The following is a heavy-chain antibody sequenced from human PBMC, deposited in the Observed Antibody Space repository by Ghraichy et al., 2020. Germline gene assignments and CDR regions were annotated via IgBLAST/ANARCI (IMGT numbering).Heavy chain of an antibody. J-gene: IGHJ4*02. Sequence: VKVSCKASGYIFTGYYMHWVRQAPGQGLEWMGWINPNSGGTNYAQKFQGRVTMTRDTSISTAYMELTRLRSDDTAVYYCASDLVRGVPSYYFDYWGQGTLVTVSS. D-gene: IGHD3-10*01. CDR2: INPNSGGT. V-gene: IGHV1-2*02. CDR1: GYIFTGYY. CDR3: ASDLVRGVPSYYFDY.